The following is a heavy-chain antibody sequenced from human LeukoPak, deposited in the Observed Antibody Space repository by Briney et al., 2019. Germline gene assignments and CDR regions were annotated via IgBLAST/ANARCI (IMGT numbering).Heavy chain of an antibody. J-gene: IGHJ3*02. D-gene: IGHD6-13*01. CDR2: IYISGST. V-gene: IGHV4-4*07. Sequence: PSETLSLTCTVSGGSISSHFWSWIRQSAGKGLEWIGRIYISGSTNYNPSLKSRVTMSVDTSKNQFSLKLSSVTAADTAVYYCARHWGIAAAGQVDDAFDIWGQGTMVTVSS. CDR3: ARHWGIAAAGQVDDAFDI. CDR1: GGSISSHF.